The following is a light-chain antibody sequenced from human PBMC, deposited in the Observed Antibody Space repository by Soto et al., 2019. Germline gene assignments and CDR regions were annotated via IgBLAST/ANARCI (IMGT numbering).Light chain of an antibody. CDR2: EVS. CDR1: QSLIHSDGNTY. Sequence: DVVMTQSPLSLPVTLGQPASISCRSSQSLIHSDGNTYLSWFQQRPGQSPRRLIYEVSDRDSGVPDRFTGSGSGTDFTLKSSRVEAEDVGVYYCRQGTHWPWTFGQGTEVEIK. V-gene: IGKV2-30*02. J-gene: IGKJ1*01. CDR3: RQGTHWPWT.